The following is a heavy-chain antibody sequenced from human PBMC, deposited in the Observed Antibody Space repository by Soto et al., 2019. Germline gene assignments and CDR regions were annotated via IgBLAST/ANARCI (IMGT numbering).Heavy chain of an antibody. Sequence: GWSLKLYCTASGYNFPDYWIAWARQMPGKGLECKATSYPHVSDTRYSPSFQRHVSIAADKAFTTAYLQWSSLKGSDTAMYYCAQSPRLTEAFDIWGQGTMVTVSS. J-gene: IGHJ3*02. V-gene: IGHV5-51*01. CDR1: GYNFPDYW. CDR3: AQSPRLTEAFDI. CDR2: SYPHVSDT.